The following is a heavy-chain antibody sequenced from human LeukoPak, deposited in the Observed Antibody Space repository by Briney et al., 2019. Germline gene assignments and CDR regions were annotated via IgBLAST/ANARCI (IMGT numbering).Heavy chain of an antibody. D-gene: IGHD4-23*01. CDR1: GYTFTGYY. CDR2: INPNSGGT. V-gene: IGHV1-2*06. CDR3: ARVETPTDYGGDLEPDYFDY. J-gene: IGHJ4*02. Sequence: GASVKVSCKASGYTFTGYYMHWVRQAPGQGLEWMGRINPNSGGTNYAQKFQGRVTMTRDTSISTAYMELSRLRSDDTAVYYCARVETPTDYGGDLEPDYFDYWGQGTLVTVSS.